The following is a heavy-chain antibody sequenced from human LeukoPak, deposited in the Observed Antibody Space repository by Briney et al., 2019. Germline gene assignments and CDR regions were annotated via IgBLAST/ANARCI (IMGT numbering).Heavy chain of an antibody. V-gene: IGHV1-18*01. Sequence: ASVKVSCKASGYTFTIYGISWVRQAPGQGLEWMGWISAVNGNTSSAQKLQDRVTMTIDTSTSTAYMELRSLRSDDTAVYYCARESYRNFDYWGQGTLVTVSS. CDR2: ISAVNGNT. J-gene: IGHJ4*02. CDR3: ARESYRNFDY. CDR1: GYTFTIYG. D-gene: IGHD3-10*01.